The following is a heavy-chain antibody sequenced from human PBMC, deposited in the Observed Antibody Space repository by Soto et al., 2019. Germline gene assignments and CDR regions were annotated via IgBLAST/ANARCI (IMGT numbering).Heavy chain of an antibody. Sequence: SETLSLTCTVSGGSISSYYWSWIRQPPGKGLEWIGYIYYSGSTNYNPSLKSRVTISVDTSKNQFSLKLSSVTAADTAVYYCARDSNQLPRTNYYYYMDVWGKGTTVTVSS. CDR1: GGSISSYY. CDR3: ARDSNQLPRTNYYYYMDV. J-gene: IGHJ6*03. D-gene: IGHD2-2*01. V-gene: IGHV4-59*01. CDR2: IYYSGST.